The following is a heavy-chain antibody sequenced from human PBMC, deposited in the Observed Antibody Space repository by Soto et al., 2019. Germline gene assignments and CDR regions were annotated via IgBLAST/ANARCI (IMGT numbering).Heavy chain of an antibody. CDR2: INSDGSST. J-gene: IGHJ4*02. CDR3: AVAVAGPTAIGY. CDR1: GFTFSSYW. D-gene: IGHD6-19*01. Sequence: EVQLVESGGGLVQPGGSLRLSCAASGFTFSSYWMHWVRQAPGKRLVWVSRINSDGSSTSYADSVKGRFTISRDNAKNTLHLQMNSLSAADTAVYYCAVAVAGPTAIGYWGQGTLVTVSS. V-gene: IGHV3-74*01.